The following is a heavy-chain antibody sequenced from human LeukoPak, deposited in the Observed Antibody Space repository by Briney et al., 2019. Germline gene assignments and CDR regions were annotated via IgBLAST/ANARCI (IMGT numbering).Heavy chain of an antibody. V-gene: IGHV3-48*04. D-gene: IGHD3-10*01. Sequence: GGSLRLSCEASGFTFSSYSMNWVRQAPGKGLEWISYISTSTTTIYYANSVKGRFTISRDNAKNSLYLQMNSLRAEDTAVYYCAGDYYYGSGSSLDYWGQGTLVTVSS. CDR3: AGDYYYGSGSSLDY. CDR2: ISTSTTTI. J-gene: IGHJ4*02. CDR1: GFTFSSYS.